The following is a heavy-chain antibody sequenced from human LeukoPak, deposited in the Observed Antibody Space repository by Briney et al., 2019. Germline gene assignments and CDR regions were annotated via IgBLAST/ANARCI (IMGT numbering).Heavy chain of an antibody. V-gene: IGHV3-53*01. Sequence: PGGSLRLSCAASGFTVSSNYMSWVRQAPGKGREWGSVIYSGGSTYYADSVKGRFTISRDNSKNTLYLQMNSLRAEDTAVYYCAREAIPRYSSSWGSFDPWGQGTLVTVSS. CDR3: AREAIPRYSSSWGSFDP. CDR2: IYSGGST. CDR1: GFTVSSNY. D-gene: IGHD6-13*01. J-gene: IGHJ5*02.